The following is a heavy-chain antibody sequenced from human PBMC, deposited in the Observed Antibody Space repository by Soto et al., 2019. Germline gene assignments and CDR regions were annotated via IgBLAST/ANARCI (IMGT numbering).Heavy chain of an antibody. V-gene: IGHV3-30-3*01. CDR3: ARVLDGIVGASDY. J-gene: IGHJ4*02. D-gene: IGHD1-26*01. CDR1: GFTFSSYA. Sequence: QVKLVESGGGVVQPGRSLRLSCAASGFTFSSYAMHWVRQAPGKGLEWVAVISYDGSNKYYADSVKGRFTISRDNSKNTLYLQMNSLRAEDTAVYYCARVLDGIVGASDYWGQGTLVTVSS. CDR2: ISYDGSNK.